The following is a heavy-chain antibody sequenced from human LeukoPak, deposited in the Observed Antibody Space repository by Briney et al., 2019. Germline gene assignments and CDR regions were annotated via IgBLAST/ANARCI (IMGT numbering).Heavy chain of an antibody. Sequence: SVKVSCKASGGTFSSYAISWVRQAPGQGLEWMGGIIPIFGTVHYPQKFQGRVTITADKSTSTAYMELSSLRSEDTAVYYCARDGPTYSYCSGGSCYPDWGQGTLVTVSS. CDR1: GGTFSSYA. CDR3: ARDGPTYSYCSGGSCYPD. J-gene: IGHJ4*02. D-gene: IGHD2-15*01. CDR2: IIPIFGTV. V-gene: IGHV1-69*06.